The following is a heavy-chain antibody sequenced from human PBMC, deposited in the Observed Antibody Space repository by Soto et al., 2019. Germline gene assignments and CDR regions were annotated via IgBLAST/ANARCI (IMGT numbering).Heavy chain of an antibody. CDR1: GFTFSSYW. CDR3: ARLPNKSPQN. CDR2: ISTDASST. V-gene: IGHV3-74*01. J-gene: IGHJ1*01. Sequence: EVQLVKSGGGLVQPGGSLRLSCAPSGFTFSSYWMHWVRQAPGKGLVWVSSISTDASSTSYADPVKGRFTISRDNAKNTLYLQMNSVRAEDTAVYYCARLPNKSPQNWGQCTLVIVSP.